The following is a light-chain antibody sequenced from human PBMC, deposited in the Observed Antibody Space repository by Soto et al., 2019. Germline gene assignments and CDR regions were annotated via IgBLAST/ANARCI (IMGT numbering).Light chain of an antibody. V-gene: IGKV3-20*01. CDR1: QSVRSTS. J-gene: IGKJ1*01. CDR2: GTS. Sequence: DIVLTQSPGTLSLSPGERATLACRASQSVRSTSLAWYQQRSGQAPSLLIYGTSSRATGIPDRFSGGGSGTDFTLTISRLEPEDFAVYYFQHYNRSPRTFGQGTKVDIK. CDR3: QHYNRSPRT.